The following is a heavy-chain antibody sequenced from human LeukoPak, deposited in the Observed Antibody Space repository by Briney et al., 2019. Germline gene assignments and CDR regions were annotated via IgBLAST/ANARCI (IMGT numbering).Heavy chain of an antibody. J-gene: IGHJ4*02. CDR2: ISYDGSNK. D-gene: IGHD3-22*01. Sequence: PGGSLRLSCAASGFTFSSYAMHWVRQAPGKGLEWVAVISYDGSNKYYADSVKGRFTISRDNSKNTLYLQMNSLRAEDTAVYYCARDVTMIVVVEPRFDYWGQGTLVTVSS. V-gene: IGHV3-30-3*01. CDR1: GFTFSSYA. CDR3: ARDVTMIVVVEPRFDY.